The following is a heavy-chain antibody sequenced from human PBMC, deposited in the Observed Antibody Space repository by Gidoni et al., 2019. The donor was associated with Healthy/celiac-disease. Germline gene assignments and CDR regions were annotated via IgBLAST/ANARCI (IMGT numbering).Heavy chain of an antibody. D-gene: IGHD6-13*01. CDR3: ASREMQQLVGSPFDY. Sequence: QVQLVQSGAEVKKPGSSVKVSCKASGGTFSRMRPPCVSPIKTQPSGSSPSPHPLPANYAQKFQGRVTITADESTSTAYMELSSLRSEDTAVYYCASREMQQLVGSPFDYWGQGTLVTVSS. CDR2: SPHPLPA. CDR1: GGTFSRMR. V-gene: IGHV1-69*01. J-gene: IGHJ4*02.